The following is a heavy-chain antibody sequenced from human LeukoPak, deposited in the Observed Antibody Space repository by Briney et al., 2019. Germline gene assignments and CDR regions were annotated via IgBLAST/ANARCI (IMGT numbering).Heavy chain of an antibody. CDR3: ASIGLSGWTNDY. Sequence: SETLSLTCTVSGGSISSYYWSWIRQPPGKGLEWIGYIYYSGSTNYNPSLKSRVTISVDTSKNQFSLKLSSVTAADTAVYYCASIGLSGWTNDYWGQGTLVTVSS. V-gene: IGHV4-59*01. D-gene: IGHD6-19*01. CDR1: GGSISSYY. CDR2: IYYSGST. J-gene: IGHJ4*02.